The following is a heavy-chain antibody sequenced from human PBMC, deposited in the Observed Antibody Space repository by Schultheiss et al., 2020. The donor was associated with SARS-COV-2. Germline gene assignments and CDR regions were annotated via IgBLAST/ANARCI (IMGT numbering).Heavy chain of an antibody. CDR2: INTYNGNT. J-gene: IGHJ4*02. CDR3: ARGRGPFDY. V-gene: IGHV1-18*01. CDR1: GGTFSNYG. Sequence: ASVKVSCKASGGTFSNYGINWVRQAPGQGLEWMGGINTYNGNTSYAQKFRGRVTMTTDTSTSTAYLELRSLRSDDTAMYYCARGRGPFDYWGQGTLVTVSS. D-gene: IGHD3-10*01.